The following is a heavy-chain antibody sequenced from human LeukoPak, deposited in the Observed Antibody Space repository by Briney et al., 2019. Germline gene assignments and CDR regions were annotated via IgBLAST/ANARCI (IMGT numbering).Heavy chain of an antibody. CDR1: GFTFSSYA. Sequence: GGSLRLSCAASGFTFSSYAIHSVRQAPGKGLEWVAVISYDGSNKYYADSVKGRFTISRDNSKNTLYLQMNSLRAEDTAVYYCARGPRYSSSWYYYYYYYGMDVWGQGTTVTVSS. J-gene: IGHJ6*02. V-gene: IGHV3-30-3*01. CDR2: ISYDGSNK. CDR3: ARGPRYSSSWYYYYYYYGMDV. D-gene: IGHD6-13*01.